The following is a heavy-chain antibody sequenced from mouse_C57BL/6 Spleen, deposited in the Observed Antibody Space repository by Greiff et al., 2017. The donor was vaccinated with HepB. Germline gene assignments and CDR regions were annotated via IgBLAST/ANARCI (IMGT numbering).Heavy chain of an antibody. CDR1: EYEFPSHD. Sequence: EVNVVESGGGLVQPGESLKLSCESNEYEFPSHDMSWVRKTPEKRLELVAAINSDGGSTYYPDTMERRFIISRDNTKKTLYLQMSSLRSEDTALYYCARRGYYYGSSPYWYFDVWGTGTTVTVSS. CDR3: ARRGYYYGSSPYWYFDV. V-gene: IGHV5-2*01. J-gene: IGHJ1*03. CDR2: INSDGGST. D-gene: IGHD1-1*01.